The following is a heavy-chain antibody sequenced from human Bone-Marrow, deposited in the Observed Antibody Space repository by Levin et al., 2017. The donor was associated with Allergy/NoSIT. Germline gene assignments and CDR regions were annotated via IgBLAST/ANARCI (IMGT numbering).Heavy chain of an antibody. CDR3: ARGSYFGGLSFDC. J-gene: IGHJ4*02. Sequence: SETLSLTCTVSGGSVSSGSYYWSWIRQPPGKGLEWIAYIYHSGSTKYNPSLKSRVTISPDTSSNQSSLRLTSLTAADTGVYYCARGSYFGGLSFDCWGKGTLVTVSS. D-gene: IGHD4-23*01. CDR1: GGSVSSGSYY. V-gene: IGHV4-61*01. CDR2: IYHSGST.